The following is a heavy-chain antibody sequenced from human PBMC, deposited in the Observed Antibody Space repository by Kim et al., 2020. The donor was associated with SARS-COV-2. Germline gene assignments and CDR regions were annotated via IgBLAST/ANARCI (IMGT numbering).Heavy chain of an antibody. J-gene: IGHJ4*02. CDR2: IYYSGST. Sequence: SETLSLTCTVSGGSISSGGYYWSWIRQHPGKGLEWIGYIYYSGSTYYNPSLKSRVTISVDTSKNQFSLKLSSVTAADTAVYYCARALEEYQLPLYYFDYWGQGTLVTVSS. V-gene: IGHV4-31*03. CDR1: GGSISSGGYY. D-gene: IGHD2-2*01. CDR3: ARALEEYQLPLYYFDY.